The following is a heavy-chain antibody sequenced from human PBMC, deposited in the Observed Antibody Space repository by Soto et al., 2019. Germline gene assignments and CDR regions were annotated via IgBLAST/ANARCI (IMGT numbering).Heavy chain of an antibody. CDR2: IIPLFGTA. CDR3: ARGTPSCSSTSCTPYYYYYYMDV. J-gene: IGHJ6*02. D-gene: IGHD2-2*01. Sequence: SVKVSCKASGGTFTIYSITWVRQAPGQGLEWMGGIIPLFGTANYARKFQGRVTITADESMSTAYMELSSLRSEDTALYYCARGTPSCSSTSCTPYYYYYYMDVWGQGTTVTVSS. V-gene: IGHV1-69*13. CDR1: GGTFTIYS.